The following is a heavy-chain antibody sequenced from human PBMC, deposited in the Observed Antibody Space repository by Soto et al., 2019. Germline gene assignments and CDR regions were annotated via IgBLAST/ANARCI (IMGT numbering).Heavy chain of an antibody. J-gene: IGHJ4*02. CDR2: IYYSGST. D-gene: IGHD3-10*01. CDR1: GGSISSYY. CDR3: ARELGELDFDY. Sequence: PSETLSLTCTVSGGSISSYYWSWIRQPPGKGLEWIGYIYYSGSTNYNPSLKSRVTISVDTSKNQFSLKLSSVTAADTAVYYCARELGELDFDYWGQGTLVTVSS. V-gene: IGHV4-59*01.